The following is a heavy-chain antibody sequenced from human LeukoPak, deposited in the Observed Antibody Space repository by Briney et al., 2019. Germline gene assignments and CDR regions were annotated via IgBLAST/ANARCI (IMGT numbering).Heavy chain of an antibody. Sequence: SETLSLTCTVSGDSLSSYYWSWIRQPPGKGLEWIGYIYYSGSTNYNPSLKSRVTISVDTSKNQFSLKLSSVTAADTAVYCCARDRPVDYDFWSGYYDYWGQGTLVTVSS. CDR3: ARDRPVDYDFWSGYYDY. CDR2: IYYSGST. CDR1: GDSLSSYY. V-gene: IGHV4-59*01. J-gene: IGHJ4*02. D-gene: IGHD3-3*01.